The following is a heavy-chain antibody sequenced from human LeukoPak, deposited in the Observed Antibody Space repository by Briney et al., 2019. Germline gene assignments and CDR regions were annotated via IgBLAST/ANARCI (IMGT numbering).Heavy chain of an antibody. Sequence: SVKISCKASGGTFSSYAISWVRHAPGHVLEWMGGIIPIFGTANYAQKFQGRVTITADESTSTAYMELSSLRSEDTAVYYCARTIYCSSTSCLKYFHSWGQGTRVTASS. V-gene: IGHV1-69*13. J-gene: IGHJ4*02. CDR3: ARTIYCSSTSCLKYFHS. D-gene: IGHD2-2*01. CDR1: GGTFSSYA. CDR2: IIPIFGTA.